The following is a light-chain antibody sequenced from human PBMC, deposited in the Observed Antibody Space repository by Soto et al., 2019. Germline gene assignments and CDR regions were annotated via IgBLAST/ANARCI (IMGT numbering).Light chain of an antibody. J-gene: IGKJ4*01. CDR2: DAS. Sequence: EIVLTQSPATLSLSPGERATLSCRASQSVRTYLAWYQQKPGQAPRLLIYDASNRATGIPARFSGSGSGTDCTLTISSLEPEDFAVYYCQQSRDWPHFGGGTKVEIK. CDR1: QSVRTY. V-gene: IGKV3-11*01. CDR3: QQSRDWPH.